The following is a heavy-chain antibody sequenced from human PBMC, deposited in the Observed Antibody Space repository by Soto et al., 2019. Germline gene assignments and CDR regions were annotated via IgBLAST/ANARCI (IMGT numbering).Heavy chain of an antibody. V-gene: IGHV1-3*01. CDR1: GYTFTSHA. CDR2: INAGNGNT. J-gene: IGHJ5*02. CDR3: ARSYSSSWYPHWFDP. D-gene: IGHD6-13*01. Sequence: VASVKVSCKASGYTFTSHAMHWVRQAPGQRLEWMGWINAGNGNTKYSQKFQGRVTITTDTSASTAYMELSSLRSEDTAVYYCARSYSSSWYPHWFDPWGQGTLVTVSS.